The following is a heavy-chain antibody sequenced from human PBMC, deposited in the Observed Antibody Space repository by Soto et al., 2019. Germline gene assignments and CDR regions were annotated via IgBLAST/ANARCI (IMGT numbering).Heavy chain of an antibody. Sequence: PGGSLRLSCAASGFTFSSYSMNWVRQAPGKGLEWVSSINSRSAFISYADSVKGRFTISRDNAKNSLFLQMNSLRAEDTAVYYCARDKRDLRFLEWSYYFDYWGQGTLVTVSS. CDR2: INSRSAFI. CDR3: ARDKRDLRFLEWSYYFDY. D-gene: IGHD3-3*01. CDR1: GFTFSSYS. V-gene: IGHV3-21*06. J-gene: IGHJ4*02.